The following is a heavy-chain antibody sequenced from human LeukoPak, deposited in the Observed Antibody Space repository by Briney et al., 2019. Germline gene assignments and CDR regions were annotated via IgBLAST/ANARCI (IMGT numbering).Heavy chain of an antibody. CDR2: LYTGGDT. Sequence: GESLRLSCAVSGFTVSAHYMSWVRQAPGKGLECVSFLYTGGDTYYADSVKGRFTISRDNSKNTLYLQMNSLRAEDTAVYYCARGPGSRGIFDYWGQGTLVTVSS. J-gene: IGHJ4*02. CDR3: ARGPGSRGIFDY. D-gene: IGHD3-10*01. V-gene: IGHV3-53*01. CDR1: GFTVSAHY.